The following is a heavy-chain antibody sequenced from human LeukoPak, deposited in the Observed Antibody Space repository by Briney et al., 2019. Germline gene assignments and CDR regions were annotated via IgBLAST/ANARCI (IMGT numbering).Heavy chain of an antibody. J-gene: IGHJ4*02. D-gene: IGHD2-21*02. CDR3: ARARLSLFDY. CDR1: GFSVSSYY. Sequence: GGSLRLSCAASGFSVSSYYMSWVRQAPGKGLEWVSVIYSGGSTYYADSVKGRFTIPRDNSKNTLYLQMNSLRAEDTAVYYCARARLSLFDYCGQGTLVTVSS. V-gene: IGHV3-66*02. CDR2: IYSGGST.